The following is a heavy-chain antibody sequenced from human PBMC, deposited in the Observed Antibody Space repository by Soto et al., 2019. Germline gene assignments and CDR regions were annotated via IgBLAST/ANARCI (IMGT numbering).Heavy chain of an antibody. CDR2: ISYDGSNK. V-gene: IGHV3-30*18. CDR3: AKDQYGYYGILTGPHDYYYGMDV. J-gene: IGHJ6*02. D-gene: IGHD3-9*01. Sequence: LRLSCAASGFTFSSYGMHWVRQAPGKGLEWVAVISYDGSNKYYADSVKGRFTISRDNSKNTLYLQMNSLRAEDTAVYYCAKDQYGYYGILTGPHDYYYGMDVWGQGTTVTVSS. CDR1: GFTFSSYG.